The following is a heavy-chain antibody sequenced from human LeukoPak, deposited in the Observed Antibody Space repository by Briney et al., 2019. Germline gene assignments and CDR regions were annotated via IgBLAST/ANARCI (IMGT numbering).Heavy chain of an antibody. V-gene: IGHV1-18*01. CDR3: ARTMAAPDENWFDP. J-gene: IGHJ5*02. Sequence: GASVKVSCKASGYTFTSYGISWVRQAPGQGLEWMGWISAYNGNTNYAQKLQDRVTMTTDTSTSTAYMELRSLRSDDTAVYYCARTMAAPDENWFDPWGQGTLVTVSS. CDR1: GYTFTSYG. CDR2: ISAYNGNT. D-gene: IGHD5-24*01.